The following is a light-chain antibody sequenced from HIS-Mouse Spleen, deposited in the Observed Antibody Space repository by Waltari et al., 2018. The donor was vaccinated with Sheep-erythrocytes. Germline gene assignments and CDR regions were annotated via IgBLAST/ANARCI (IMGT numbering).Light chain of an antibody. Sequence: QSALTQPASVSGSPGQSITISCTGPSSDVGGYNYVSWYQQHPGKAPKLMIYEVSNRPSGVSKRFSGSKSGNTASLTISGLQAEDEADYYCSSYTSSSTLTFGGGTKLTVL. CDR2: EVS. V-gene: IGLV2-14*01. CDR3: SSYTSSSTLT. J-gene: IGLJ2*01. CDR1: SSDVGGYNY.